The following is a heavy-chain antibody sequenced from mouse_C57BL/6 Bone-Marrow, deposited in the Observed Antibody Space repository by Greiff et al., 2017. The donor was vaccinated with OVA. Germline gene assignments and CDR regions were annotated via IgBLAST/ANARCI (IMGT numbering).Heavy chain of an antibody. V-gene: IGHV14-3*01. CDR3: GYDYDGAY. J-gene: IGHJ3*01. CDR1: GFTIKNTY. CDR2: IDPANGNT. D-gene: IGHD2-4*01. Sequence: VQLQQSVAELVRPGASVKLSCTASGFTIKNTYMHWVKQRPEQGLEWIGRIDPANGNTKYAPKFQGKATITADTSSNTAYLQLSSLTSEDTAIYYCGYDYDGAYWGQGTLVTVSA.